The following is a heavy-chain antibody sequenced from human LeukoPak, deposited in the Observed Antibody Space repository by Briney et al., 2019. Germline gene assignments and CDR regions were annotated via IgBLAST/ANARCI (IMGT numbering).Heavy chain of an antibody. CDR3: ARGNKGTRRFDY. Sequence: PSETLSLTCTVSGGSISSSYYWDWIRQPPGKGLEWLGSIYYSGTTYYNPSLKSRVTTSVDTSKNQFSLKLTSVTAADTAVYYCARGNKGTRRFDYWGQGTLVTVSS. J-gene: IGHJ4*02. V-gene: IGHV4-39*01. CDR1: GGSISSSYY. CDR2: IYYSGTT. D-gene: IGHD1/OR15-1a*01.